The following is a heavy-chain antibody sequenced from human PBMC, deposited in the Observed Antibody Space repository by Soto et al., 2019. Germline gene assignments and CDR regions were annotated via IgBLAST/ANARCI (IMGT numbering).Heavy chain of an antibody. V-gene: IGHV1-69*02. J-gene: IGHJ4*02. CDR3: ARSESSSSSSGYYFDY. Sequence: SVKVSCKASGGTFSSYTISWVRQAPGQGLEWMGRIIPILGIANYAQKFQGRVTITADKSTSTAYMELSSLRSEDTAVYYCARSESSSSSSGYYFDYWGQGTLVTVSS. CDR2: IIPILGIA. D-gene: IGHD6-6*01. CDR1: GGTFSSYT.